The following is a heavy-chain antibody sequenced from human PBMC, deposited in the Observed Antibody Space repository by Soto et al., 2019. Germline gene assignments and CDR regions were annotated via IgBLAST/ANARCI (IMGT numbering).Heavy chain of an antibody. J-gene: IGHJ6*02. CDR2: VNWDGDTT. CDR1: GFTFDDFA. D-gene: IGHD4-17*01. V-gene: IGHV3-43D*04. CDR3: AKGATVTTHYQYYGMDV. Sequence: VPLVESGGAVVKSGGSLRLSCAASGFTFDDFAMCWVRQVPGKGLEWISLVNWDGDTTFYADSVKGRFIISRDNSKNSVYLQMNSLRSEDSAMYYCAKGATVTTHYQYYGMDVWGQGTTVTVSS.